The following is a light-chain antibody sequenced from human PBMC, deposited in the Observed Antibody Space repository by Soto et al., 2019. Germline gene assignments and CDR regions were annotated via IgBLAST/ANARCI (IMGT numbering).Light chain of an antibody. Sequence: EIVLTQSPGSLSLSPGERATLSCRASQGVSSNYLAWYQQKPGQAPRLLIYGASRRASGIPDRFSGSGSGTDFTLTISRLEPEDCAVYSCQQYGSSPPWAFGQGTKLEIK. CDR1: QGVSSNY. J-gene: IGKJ1*01. CDR3: QQYGSSPPWA. CDR2: GAS. V-gene: IGKV3-20*01.